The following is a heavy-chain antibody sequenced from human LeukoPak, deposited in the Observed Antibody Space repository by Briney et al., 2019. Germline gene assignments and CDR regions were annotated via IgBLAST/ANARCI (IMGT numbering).Heavy chain of an antibody. CDR1: LYTFTGQF. V-gene: IGHV1-2*02. CDR3: ARGIRGDTSSYSPFDY. CDR2: INPNGDGR. J-gene: IGHJ4*02. D-gene: IGHD3-22*01. Sequence: GASVEVSCKASLYTFTGQFIHWVRQAPGQGLEWMGWINPNGDGRSFAQKFQGRIAMTRDTSISTAYMELRSLTLDDAAIYYCARGIRGDTSSYSPFDYWDQGTLVIVSS.